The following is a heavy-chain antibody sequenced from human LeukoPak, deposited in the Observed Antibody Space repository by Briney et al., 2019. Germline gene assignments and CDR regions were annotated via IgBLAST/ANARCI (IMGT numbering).Heavy chain of an antibody. Sequence: GGSLRLSCAASGFTVSSNYMSWVRQAPGKGLEWVSVIYTGGSAHYADSVKGRFTISRDNSKNTLYLQMSSLRAEDTAVYYCARFSSGSFDYWGQGTLVTVSS. V-gene: IGHV3-53*01. D-gene: IGHD1-26*01. CDR1: GFTVSSNY. CDR3: ARFSSGSFDY. CDR2: IYTGGSA. J-gene: IGHJ4*02.